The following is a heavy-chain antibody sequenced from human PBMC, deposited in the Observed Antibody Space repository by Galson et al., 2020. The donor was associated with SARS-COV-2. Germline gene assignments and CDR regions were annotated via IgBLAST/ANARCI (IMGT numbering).Heavy chain of an antibody. CDR2: MNEDGRAK. CDR1: GFSFDTYW. J-gene: IGHJ4*02. CDR3: ARDPHYGALDY. D-gene: IGHD4-17*01. V-gene: IGHV3-7*01. Sequence: GGSLRLSCAASGFSFDTYWMTWVRQAPGKGLEWVANMNEDGRAKYHVDSVRDRFTISRDNAKNSLYLQMNNLRADDTAVYFCARDPHYGALDYWGQGTLVIVSS.